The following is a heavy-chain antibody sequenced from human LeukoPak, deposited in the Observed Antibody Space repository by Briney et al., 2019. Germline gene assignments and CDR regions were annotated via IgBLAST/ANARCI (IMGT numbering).Heavy chain of an antibody. CDR2: ISSSSSYI. J-gene: IGHJ4*02. CDR1: GFTFSSYS. Sequence: PGGSLRLSCAASGFTFSSYSMNWVRQAPGKGLEWVSSISSSSSYIYYADSVKGRFTISRDNAKKSLYMQMNSLRAEDTAVYYCARALYDGSGYYSHFDYWGQGTLVTVSS. D-gene: IGHD3-22*01. V-gene: IGHV3-21*01. CDR3: ARALYDGSGYYSHFDY.